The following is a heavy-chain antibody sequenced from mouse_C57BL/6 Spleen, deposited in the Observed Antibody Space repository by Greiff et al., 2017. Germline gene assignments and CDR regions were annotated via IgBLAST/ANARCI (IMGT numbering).Heavy chain of an antibody. CDR1: GYTFTDYE. J-gene: IGHJ2*01. Sequence: QVQLQQSGAELVRPGASVTLSCKASGYTFTDYEMHWVKQTPVHGLEWIGAIDPETGGTAYNQKFKGKAILNADKSSSTAYMELRCQTSEVSAVFLWTRDGLRARYFDYWGQGPTLTVSS. V-gene: IGHV1-15*01. CDR2: IDPETGGT. D-gene: IGHD2-3*01. CDR3: TRDGLRARYFDY.